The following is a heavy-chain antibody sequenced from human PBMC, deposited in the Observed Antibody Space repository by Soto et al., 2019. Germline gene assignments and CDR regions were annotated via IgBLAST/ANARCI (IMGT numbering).Heavy chain of an antibody. CDR2: ISSSGGNT. V-gene: IGHV3-23*01. D-gene: IGHD3-10*01. CDR3: AKRPTSTGFGDPFDI. CDR1: GFTFSTYA. J-gene: IGHJ3*02. Sequence: PGGSLRLSCAASGFTFSTYAMSWVRQAPGKGLEWVSTISSSGGNTYYTDSVKGRFTISRDNSKNTLYLQMNSLRAEDTAIYYCAKRPTSTGFGDPFDIWGQGQWSPSPQ.